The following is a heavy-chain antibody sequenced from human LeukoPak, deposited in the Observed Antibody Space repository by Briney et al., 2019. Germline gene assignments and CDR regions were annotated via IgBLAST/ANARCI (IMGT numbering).Heavy chain of an antibody. CDR3: ARGSGSYYES. V-gene: IGHV4-61*02. CDR2: IYTSGRT. CDR1: GGSISSGSYY. Sequence: SQTLSLTCSVSGGSISSGSYYWSWIRQPAGKGLEWIGRIYTSGRTNYNPYLKSRVTISVVTSKNQFSLKLSSVTAADTAVYYCARGSGSYYESWGQGTLFTVSS. D-gene: IGHD1-26*01. J-gene: IGHJ4*02.